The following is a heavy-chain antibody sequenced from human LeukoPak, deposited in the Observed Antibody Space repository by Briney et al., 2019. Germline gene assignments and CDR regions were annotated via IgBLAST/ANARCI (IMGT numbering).Heavy chain of an antibody. V-gene: IGHV1-58*01. Sequence: SVQVSCKASGFTFTSSAVQWVRRARGQRLEWIGWIVVGSGNTSYAQKFQERVTITRDMSTSLVYMELSSLRSEDTAVYYCAAEAAYYYDSRDAFDVWGQGTMVPASS. J-gene: IGHJ3*01. CDR3: AAEAAYYYDSRDAFDV. D-gene: IGHD3-22*01. CDR2: IVVGSGNT. CDR1: GFTFTSSA.